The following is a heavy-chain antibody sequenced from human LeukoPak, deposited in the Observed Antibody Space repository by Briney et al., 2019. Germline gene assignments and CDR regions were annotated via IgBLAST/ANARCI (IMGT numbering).Heavy chain of an antibody. Sequence: ASVKVSCKASGYTFTSYYMHWVRQAPGQGLEWMRIINPSGGSTSYARKFQGRVTMTRDTSTSTVYMELSSLRSEDTAVYYCARGQQRGYYFDYWGQGTLVTVSS. D-gene: IGHD6-13*01. CDR2: INPSGGST. CDR1: GYTFTSYY. J-gene: IGHJ4*02. V-gene: IGHV1-46*01. CDR3: ARGQQRGYYFDY.